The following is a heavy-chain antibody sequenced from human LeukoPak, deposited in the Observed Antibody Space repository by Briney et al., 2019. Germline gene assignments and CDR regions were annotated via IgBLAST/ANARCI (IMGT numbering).Heavy chain of an antibody. CDR2: INPNSGGT. D-gene: IGHD3-22*01. J-gene: IGHJ4*02. V-gene: IGHV1-2*02. CDR1: GYTFTGYY. CDR3: ARDGGYDSSGYYQEGSMDY. Sequence: ASVKVSCKASGYTFTGYYMHWVRQAPGQGLEWMGWINPNSGGTNYAQKFQGRVTMTRDTSISTAYMELSRLRSDDTAVYCCARDGGYDSSGYYQEGSMDYWGQGTLVTVSS.